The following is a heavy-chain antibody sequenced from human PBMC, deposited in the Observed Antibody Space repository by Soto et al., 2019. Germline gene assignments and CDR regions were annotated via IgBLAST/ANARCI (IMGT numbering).Heavy chain of an antibody. CDR1: EGSSIDLGDH. V-gene: IGHV4-31*02. D-gene: IGHD3-3*01. J-gene: IGHJ4*02. CDR3: ESVRFLEWLFLDY. CDR2: IYYSGST. Sequence: PSQMHRDTKSVAEGSSIDLGDHCIINHQHPGKGLEWIGYIYYSGSTYYNPSLKSRVTISVDTSKNQFSLKLSSVTAADSAVYYSESVRFLEWLFLDYWGQGTPVTGFS.